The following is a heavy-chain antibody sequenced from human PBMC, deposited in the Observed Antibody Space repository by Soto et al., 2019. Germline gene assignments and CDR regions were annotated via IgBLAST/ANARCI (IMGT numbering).Heavy chain of an antibody. D-gene: IGHD1-26*01. CDR2: ISAYNGNT. CDR1: GYTFTSYG. CDR3: AREAHSESSDY. J-gene: IGHJ4*02. Sequence: GASVKVSCKASGYTFTSYGISWVRQAPGQGLEWMGWISAYNGNTNYAQKLQGRVTMTRNTSISTAYMELSSLRSEDTAVYYCAREAHSESSDYWGQGTLVTVSS. V-gene: IGHV1-18*01.